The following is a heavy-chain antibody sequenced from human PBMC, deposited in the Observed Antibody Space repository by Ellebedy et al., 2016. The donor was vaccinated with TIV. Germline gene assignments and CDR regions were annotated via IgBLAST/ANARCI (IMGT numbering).Heavy chain of an antibody. CDR1: GYTFTNYG. J-gene: IGHJ5*02. D-gene: IGHD4-23*01. CDR2: INPTHGLT. V-gene: IGHV1-2*02. CDR3: ARGPYGDNSNFPWFDP. Sequence: AASVKVSCKASGYTFTNYGISWVRQAPGQGLEWVGCINPTHGLTYSAQKFRGRVTMTRDTSINTAYMELNRLTSDDTAVYYCARGPYGDNSNFPWFDPWGQGTLVSVSS.